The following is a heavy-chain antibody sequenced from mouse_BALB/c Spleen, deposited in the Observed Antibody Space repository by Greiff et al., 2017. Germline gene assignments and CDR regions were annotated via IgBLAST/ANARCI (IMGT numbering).Heavy chain of an antibody. J-gene: IGHJ2*01. V-gene: IGHV5-6-5*01. Sequence: EVNVVESGGGLVKPGGSLKLSCAASGFTFSSYAMSWVRQTPEKRLEWVASISSGGSTYYPDSVKGRFTISRDNARNILYLQMSSLRSEDTAMYYCARAYYGSPYFDYWGQGTTLTVSS. CDR3: ARAYYGSPYFDY. CDR1: GFTFSSYA. D-gene: IGHD1-1*01. CDR2: ISSGGST.